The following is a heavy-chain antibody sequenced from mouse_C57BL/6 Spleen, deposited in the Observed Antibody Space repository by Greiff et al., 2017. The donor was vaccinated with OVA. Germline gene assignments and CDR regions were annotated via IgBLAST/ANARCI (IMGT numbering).Heavy chain of an antibody. Sequence: EVHLVESGPELVKPGASVKIPCKASGYTFTDYNMDWVKQSHGKSLEWIGDINPNNGGTIYNQKFKGKATLTVDKSSSTAYMELRSLTSEDTAVYYCARTQGWDGYFDYWGQGTTLTVSS. D-gene: IGHD4-1*01. CDR1: GYTFTDYN. V-gene: IGHV1-18*01. J-gene: IGHJ2*01. CDR3: ARTQGWDGYFDY. CDR2: INPNNGGT.